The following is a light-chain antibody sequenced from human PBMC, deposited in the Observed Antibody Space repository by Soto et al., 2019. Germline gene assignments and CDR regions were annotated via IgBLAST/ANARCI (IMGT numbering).Light chain of an antibody. CDR3: QQYDNVPFT. Sequence: GARVTIICQASQDITNYLNWYQQKPGKAPKLLIYDASNLETGVPSRFSGSGSGTHFSFTISSLQPEDIATYYCQQYDNVPFTFGQGTRLEMK. J-gene: IGKJ5*01. CDR1: QDITNY. V-gene: IGKV1-33*01. CDR2: DAS.